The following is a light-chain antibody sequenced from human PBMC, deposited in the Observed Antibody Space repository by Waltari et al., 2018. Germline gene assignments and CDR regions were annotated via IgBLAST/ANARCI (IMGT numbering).Light chain of an antibody. Sequence: QSALTQPASVSGSPGQSLTIPCTGTSIHVGASNYVSWYQQHPGKAPKLMIYDVSNRPSGVSNRFSGSKSGNTASLTISGLQAEDEADYYCSSYISSSTLELFGGGTSLTVL. CDR3: SSYISSSTLEL. V-gene: IGLV2-14*03. J-gene: IGLJ2*01. CDR1: SIHVGASNY. CDR2: DVS.